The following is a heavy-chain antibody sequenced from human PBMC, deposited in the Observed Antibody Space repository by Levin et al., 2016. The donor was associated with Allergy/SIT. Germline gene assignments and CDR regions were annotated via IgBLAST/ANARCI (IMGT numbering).Heavy chain of an antibody. J-gene: IGHJ4*02. CDR1: GFTFSSYG. D-gene: IGHD6-19*01. CDR2: ISYDGSDK. V-gene: IGHV3-30*18. CDR3: AKGKGIAVAGSDY. Sequence: GESLKISCAASGFTFSSYGMHWVRQAPGKGLEWVALISYDGSDKYYADSVKGRFTISRDNSKNTLYLQMHSLRAEDTAVYYCAKGKGIAVAGSDYWGQGTLVTVSS.